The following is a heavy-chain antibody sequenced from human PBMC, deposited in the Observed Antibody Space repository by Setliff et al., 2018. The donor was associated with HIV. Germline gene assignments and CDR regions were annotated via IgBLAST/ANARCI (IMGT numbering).Heavy chain of an antibody. J-gene: IGHJ4*02. D-gene: IGHD6-13*01. CDR2: LYYGGNT. Sequence: SETLSLTCTVSGGSISSSCYFWGWVRQPPGKGLDWIGILYYGGNTFYNPSLKSRVTISVDTSKNLLSLDLSSVTAADTSVYYFATAPGISYFDFWGQGALVTVSS. V-gene: IGHV4-39*01. CDR1: GGSISSSCYF. CDR3: ATAPGISYFDF.